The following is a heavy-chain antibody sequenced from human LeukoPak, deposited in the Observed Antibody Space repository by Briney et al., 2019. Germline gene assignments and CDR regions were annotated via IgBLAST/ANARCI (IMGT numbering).Heavy chain of an antibody. V-gene: IGHV3-7*03. J-gene: IGHJ3*01. CDR2: IKQDGGER. D-gene: IGHD3-22*01. CDR3: AKSHGSGYYIQDAFDL. CDR1: GFTFSSFW. Sequence: GGSLRLSCAASGFTFSSFWMSWVRQAPGKGLEWVANIKQDGGERNYVDSVKGRFTISRDNAKNSLYLQMNSLRAEDTALYYCAKSHGSGYYIQDAFDLWGQGTMVTVSS.